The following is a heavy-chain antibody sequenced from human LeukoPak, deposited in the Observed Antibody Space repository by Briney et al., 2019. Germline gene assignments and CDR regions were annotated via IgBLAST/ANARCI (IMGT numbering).Heavy chain of an antibody. Sequence: GASVKVSCKASGYTFTGHYIHWVRQAPGQGLEWMGWINPKNAGTNYAQKFQGRVTMTRDTSTGTAYMELSRLRSDDTAVYYCARDHYDILTGYSNDAFDIWGQGTMVTVSS. D-gene: IGHD3-9*01. CDR3: ARDHYDILTGYSNDAFDI. J-gene: IGHJ3*02. CDR1: GYTFTGHY. CDR2: INPKNAGT. V-gene: IGHV1-2*02.